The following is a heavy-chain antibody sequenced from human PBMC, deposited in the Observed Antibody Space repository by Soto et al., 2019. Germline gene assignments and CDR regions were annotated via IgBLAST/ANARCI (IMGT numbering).Heavy chain of an antibody. CDR2: ISDSGSTT. CDR3: ARDGSSHVRSFDY. V-gene: IGHV3-23*01. Sequence: PGGSLRLSCAASEFTFSNYAMSWVRQAPGKGLEWVSSISDSGSTTYYADSVKGRFTISRDNAKNTLYLQMNSLRAEDTAVYYCARDGSSHVRSFDYWGQGTLVTVSS. J-gene: IGHJ4*02. CDR1: EFTFSNYA. D-gene: IGHD1-26*01.